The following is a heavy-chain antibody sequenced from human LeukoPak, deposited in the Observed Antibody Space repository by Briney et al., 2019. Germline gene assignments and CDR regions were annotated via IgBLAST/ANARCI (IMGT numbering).Heavy chain of an antibody. D-gene: IGHD2-8*01. CDR2: ISGSGGST. V-gene: IGHV3-23*01. J-gene: IGHJ4*02. Sequence: GSLRLSCAASGFTFSSYAMSWVRQAPGKGLEWVSAISGSGGSTYYADSVKGRFTISRDNSKNTLYLQMNSLRAEDTAVYYCAKDLVIPENIVLMVYATSFDYWGQGTLVTVSS. CDR3: AKDLVIPENIVLMVYATSFDY. CDR1: GFTFSSYA.